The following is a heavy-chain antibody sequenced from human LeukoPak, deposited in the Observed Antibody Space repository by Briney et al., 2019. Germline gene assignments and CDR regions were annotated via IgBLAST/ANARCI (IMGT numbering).Heavy chain of an antibody. D-gene: IGHD6-13*01. CDR3: ARDLAYSSSWYHYYYMDV. CDR2: IYTSGST. Sequence: SETLSLTCTVSGGSISSGSYFWSWIRQPAGKGLEWIGRIYTSGSTNYNPSLKSRVTMSVDTSKNQFSLKLSSVTAADTAVYYCARDLAYSSSWYHYYYMDVWGKGTTVTVSS. CDR1: GGSISSGSYF. J-gene: IGHJ6*03. V-gene: IGHV4-61*02.